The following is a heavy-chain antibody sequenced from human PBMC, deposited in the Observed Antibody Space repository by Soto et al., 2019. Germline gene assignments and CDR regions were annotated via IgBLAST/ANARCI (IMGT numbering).Heavy chain of an antibody. J-gene: IGHJ6*02. CDR1: GFTFSSYA. CDR3: AKDHLGSRGGYGMDV. D-gene: IGHD1-26*01. CDR2: ISGSGGST. V-gene: IGHV3-23*01. Sequence: GGSLRISCAASGFTFSSYAMSWVRQAPGKGLEWVSAISGSGGSTYYADSVKGRFTISRDNSKNTLYLQMNSLRAEDTAVYYCAKDHLGSRGGYGMDVWGQGTTVTVSS.